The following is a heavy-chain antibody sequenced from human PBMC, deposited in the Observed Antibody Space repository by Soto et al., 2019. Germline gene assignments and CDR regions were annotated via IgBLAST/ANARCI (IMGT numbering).Heavy chain of an antibody. CDR2: INPNSGGT. V-gene: IGHV1-2*02. CDR1: GYTFTGYY. Sequence: ASVKVSCKASGYTFTGYYMHWVRQAPGQGLERMGWINPNSGGTNYAQKFQGRVTMTRDTSISTAYMELSRLRSDDTAVYYCATGGGFYDFWSGYYPPDYYYGMDVWGQGTTVTVSS. J-gene: IGHJ6*02. CDR3: ATGGGFYDFWSGYYPPDYYYGMDV. D-gene: IGHD3-3*01.